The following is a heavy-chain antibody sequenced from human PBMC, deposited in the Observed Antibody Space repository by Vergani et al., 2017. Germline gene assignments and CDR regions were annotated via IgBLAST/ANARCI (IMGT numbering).Heavy chain of an antibody. Sequence: QVQLQESGPELVKPSETPSPTCTVSGDPVISTDYHWGRIRQPPGKGLEWIGSMDYSGSTSYNPSLESRIPISFETRKNQFSLRLTSVTAADTAVYYCARKRGARRAAYCNSYDFWGPGTLVGVSP. V-gene: IGHV4-39*05. CDR3: ARKRGARRAAYCNSYDF. D-gene: IGHD6-6*01. J-gene: IGHJ4*02. CDR2: MDYSGST. CDR1: GDPVISTDYH.